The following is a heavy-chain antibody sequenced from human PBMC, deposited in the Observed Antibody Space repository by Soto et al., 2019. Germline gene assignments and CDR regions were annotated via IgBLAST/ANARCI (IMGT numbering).Heavy chain of an antibody. V-gene: IGHV3-30-3*01. CDR2: ISSDGSNK. J-gene: IGHJ6*02. D-gene: IGHD2-2*01. CDR3: ARDFGIRVVVPAAISSPGYYYYGMDV. Sequence: GGSLRLSCAASGFTFSSYAMHWVRQAPGKGLEWVAVISSDGSNKYYADSVKGRFTISRDNSKNTLYLQMNSLRAEDSAVYYCARDFGIRVVVPAAISSPGYYYYGMDVWGQGTTVTVSS. CDR1: GFTFSSYA.